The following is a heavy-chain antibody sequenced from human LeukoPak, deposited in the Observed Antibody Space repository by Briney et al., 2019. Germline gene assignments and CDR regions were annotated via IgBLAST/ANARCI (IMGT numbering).Heavy chain of an antibody. CDR1: GYTFTSYG. Sequence: GASVKVSCKASGYTFTSYGISWVRQAPGQGLEWMGWIGAYNGNTNYAQKLQGRVTMTTDTSTSTAYMELRSLRSDDTAVYYCARDLTPHITMIVVVMDYWGQGTLVTVSS. D-gene: IGHD3-22*01. J-gene: IGHJ4*02. CDR2: IGAYNGNT. CDR3: ARDLTPHITMIVVVMDY. V-gene: IGHV1-18*01.